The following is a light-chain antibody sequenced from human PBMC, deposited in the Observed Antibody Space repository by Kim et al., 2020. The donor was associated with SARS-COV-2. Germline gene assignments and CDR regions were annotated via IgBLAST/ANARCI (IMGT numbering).Light chain of an antibody. CDR1: QDISNS. Sequence: SSAGDRVTITCRASQDISNSLAWYQQKPGKAPELLIYDAFTLQSGVSPRFSGSRSGTDFTLTISSLQSEDFAAYYCQQHYIYPLTFGGGTKVDIK. V-gene: IGKV1-8*01. CDR3: QQHYIYPLT. CDR2: DAF. J-gene: IGKJ4*01.